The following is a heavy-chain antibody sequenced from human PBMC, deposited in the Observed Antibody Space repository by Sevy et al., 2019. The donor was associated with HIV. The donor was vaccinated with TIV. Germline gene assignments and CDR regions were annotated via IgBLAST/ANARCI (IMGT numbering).Heavy chain of an antibody. CDR3: AREGGLVDYGMDV. Sequence: SETLSLTCTVSGGSMGSYYWTWIRQPPGKGLEWIGYLYDTGSTNYNPSLESRVTISIDQSKNQFSLNLSYVTAADTAVYYCAREGGLVDYGMDVWGQGITVTVSS. V-gene: IGHV4-59*01. CDR1: GGSMGSYY. CDR2: LYDTGST. J-gene: IGHJ6*02. D-gene: IGHD3-9*01.